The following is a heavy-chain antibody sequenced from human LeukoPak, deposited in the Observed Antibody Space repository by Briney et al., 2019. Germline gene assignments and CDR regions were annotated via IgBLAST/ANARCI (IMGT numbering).Heavy chain of an antibody. CDR2: ISGTSNTI. V-gene: IGHV3-48*01. Sequence: GGSLRLSCAASGFTFSSYSMNWVRQAPGKGPEWVSFISGTSNTIHYADSVKGRFTISRDNAQNSLYLQMNSLRAEDTAGYYCARDGGGDIVVAFAFDIWGQGTMVTVSS. J-gene: IGHJ3*02. CDR1: GFTFSSYS. CDR3: ARDGGGDIVVAFAFDI. D-gene: IGHD2-15*01.